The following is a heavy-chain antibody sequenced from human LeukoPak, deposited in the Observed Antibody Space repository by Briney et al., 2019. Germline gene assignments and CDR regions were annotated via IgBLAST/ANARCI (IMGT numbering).Heavy chain of an antibody. CDR2: IIPVVDEG. CDR3: ARDPGSSTCPDY. CDR1: GGIFTSYA. V-gene: IGHV1-69*04. J-gene: IGHJ4*02. D-gene: IGHD6-13*01. Sequence: SVKVSCKASGGIFTSYAIHWVRQAPGQGLKWMGRIIPVVDEGHYSQNFRGRVAITADKSTSTAYMELSSLRSEDTAVYYCARDPGSSTCPDYWGQGTLVTVSS.